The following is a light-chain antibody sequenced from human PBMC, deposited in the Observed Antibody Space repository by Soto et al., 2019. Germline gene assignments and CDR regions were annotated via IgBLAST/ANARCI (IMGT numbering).Light chain of an antibody. V-gene: IGKV1-5*01. J-gene: IGKJ1*01. CDR3: QQYNDYPWT. CDR1: QSVTNW. CDR2: DVS. Sequence: DIQMTQSPSTLSASVGDRVTITCRASQSVTNWLAWYQQKPGKAPKLLIHDVSSLESGVPSRFSGSGSGTEFILTISSLQPEDFATYDCQQYNDYPWTFGQGTKVDI.